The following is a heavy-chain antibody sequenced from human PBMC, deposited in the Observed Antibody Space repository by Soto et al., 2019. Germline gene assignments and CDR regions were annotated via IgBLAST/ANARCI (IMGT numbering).Heavy chain of an antibody. V-gene: IGHV3-23*01. CDR1: GFTFSSYA. CDR3: AKGRYSSSSNFDY. J-gene: IGHJ4*02. CDR2: ISGSGGST. D-gene: IGHD6-6*01. Sequence: GGSLRLSCAASGFTFSSYAMSWVRQAPGKGLEWVSVISGSGGSTYYADSVKGRFTISRDNSKNTLYLQMNSLRAEDTAVYYCAKGRYSSSSNFDYWGQGTLVTVSS.